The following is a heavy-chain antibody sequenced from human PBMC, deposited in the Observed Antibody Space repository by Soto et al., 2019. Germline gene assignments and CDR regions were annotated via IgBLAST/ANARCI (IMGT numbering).Heavy chain of an antibody. J-gene: IGHJ6*02. V-gene: IGHV4-39*01. CDR3: ARHDVDYYGMDV. D-gene: IGHD3-16*01. CDR2: IYYSGST. CDR1: GGSISSSSYY. Sequence: QLQLQESGPGLVKPSETLSLTCTVSGGSISSSSYYWGWIRQPPGKGLEWIGSIYYSGSTYYNPSLKSRVAISVDTSKNQFSLKLSSVTAADTAVYYCARHDVDYYGMDVWGQGTTVTVSS.